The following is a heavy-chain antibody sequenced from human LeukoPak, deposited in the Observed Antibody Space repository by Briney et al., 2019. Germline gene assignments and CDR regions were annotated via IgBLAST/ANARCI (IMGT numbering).Heavy chain of an antibody. Sequence: RASVKVSCKASGYMFTNYDINWVRQATGQGLEWMGWMNPQSGNTGYAQKFRGRVTITRDTSITTAYMELSSLRSEDTAVYYYARGPNYSNFGSAYYYYMDVWGKGTTDTVSS. J-gene: IGHJ6*03. CDR2: MNPQSGNT. CDR1: GYMFTNYD. CDR3: ARGPNYSNFGSAYYYYMDV. D-gene: IGHD4-11*01. V-gene: IGHV1-8*03.